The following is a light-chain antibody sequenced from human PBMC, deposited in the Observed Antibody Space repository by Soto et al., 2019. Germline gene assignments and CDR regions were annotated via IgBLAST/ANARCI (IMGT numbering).Light chain of an antibody. CDR1: SSDVGGYNY. CDR2: EVS. Sequence: QSVLTQPASVSGSPGQSITISCTGTSSDVGGYNYVSWYQQHPGKAPKLMIYEVSNRPSGVSNRFSGSKSGNTASLTISGLQAEDEADYYCSSYTSSSTAVFGTGTKVTLL. CDR3: SSYTSSSTAV. V-gene: IGLV2-14*01. J-gene: IGLJ1*01.